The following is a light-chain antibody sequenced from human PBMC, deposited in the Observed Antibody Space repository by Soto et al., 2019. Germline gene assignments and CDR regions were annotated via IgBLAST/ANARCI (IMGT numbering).Light chain of an antibody. CDR3: QVWDSSSDIRV. CDR2: YDS. CDR1: NIGSKS. Sequence: SYELTQPPSVSVAPGKTARITRGGNNIGSKSGNWYQQKPRQAPVLVIYYDSDRPSGIPERFSGSNSGNTATLTISRVEAGDEADYYCQVWDSSSDIRVFGGGTKVTVL. J-gene: IGLJ2*01. V-gene: IGLV3-21*04.